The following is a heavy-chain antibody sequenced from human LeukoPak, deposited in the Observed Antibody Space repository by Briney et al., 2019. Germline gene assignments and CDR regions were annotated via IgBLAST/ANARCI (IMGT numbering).Heavy chain of an antibody. D-gene: IGHD3-10*01. Sequence: GGSLRLSCAASGFTFSSYAMHWVRQAPGKGLEYVSAISSNGGSTYYANSVKGRFTISRDNSKNTLYLQMGSLRAEDMAVYYRARDPVGSGKFYFDYWGQGTLVTVSS. CDR2: ISSNGGST. J-gene: IGHJ4*02. CDR3: ARDPVGSGKFYFDY. V-gene: IGHV3-64*01. CDR1: GFTFSSYA.